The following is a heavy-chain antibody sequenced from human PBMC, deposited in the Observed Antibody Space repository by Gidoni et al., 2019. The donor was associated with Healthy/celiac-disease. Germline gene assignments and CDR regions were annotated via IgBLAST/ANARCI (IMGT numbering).Heavy chain of an antibody. D-gene: IGHD3-3*01. CDR3: ARDPLDFWSGYNRLGNWFDP. CDR2: IIPILGIA. V-gene: IGHV1-69*04. CDR1: GGPFRSSA. Sequence: QVQLVQSGAEVKKPGSSVKVCCKASGGPFRSSAISCVRQAPGQGLEWMGRIIPILGIANYAQKFQGRVTITADKSTSTAYMELSSLRSDDTAVYYCARDPLDFWSGYNRLGNWFDPWGQGTLVTVSS. J-gene: IGHJ5*02.